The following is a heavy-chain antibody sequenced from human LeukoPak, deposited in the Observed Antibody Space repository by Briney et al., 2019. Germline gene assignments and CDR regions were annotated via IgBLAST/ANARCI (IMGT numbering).Heavy chain of an antibody. V-gene: IGHV3-73*01. CDR1: GFTFSSYA. J-gene: IGHJ4*02. CDR3: TGEDSSGWYRFDY. CDR2: IRSKANSYAT. D-gene: IGHD6-19*01. Sequence: GRSLRLSCAASGFTFSSYAMHWVRQASGKGLEWVGRIRSKANSYATAYAASVKGRFTISRDDSKTTAYLQMNSLKTEDTAVYYCTGEDSSGWYRFDYWGQGTLVTVSS.